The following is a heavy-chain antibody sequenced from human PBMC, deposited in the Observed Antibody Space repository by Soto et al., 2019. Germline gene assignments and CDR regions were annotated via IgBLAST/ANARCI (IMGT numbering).Heavy chain of an antibody. D-gene: IGHD6-13*01. CDR3: ARSWVEQQLVFDYYYGMDV. J-gene: IGHJ6*02. V-gene: IGHV1-18*04. CDR2: ISAYNGNT. CDR1: GYTFISYG. Sequence: XSAKVSLKGSGYTFISYGISWVRQAPGQGLEWMGWISAYNGNTNYAQKLQGRVTMTTDTSTSTAYMELRSLRSDDTAVYYCARSWVEQQLVFDYYYGMDVWGQGTTVTVSS.